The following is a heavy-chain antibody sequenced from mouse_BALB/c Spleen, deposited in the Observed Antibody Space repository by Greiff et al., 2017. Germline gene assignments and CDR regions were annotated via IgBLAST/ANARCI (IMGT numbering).Heavy chain of an antibody. Sequence: VKLVESGPGLVAPSQSLSITCTVSGFSLTSYGVHWVRQPPGKGLEWLGVIWAGGSTNYNSALMSRLSISKDNSKSQVFLKMNSLQANDTAIYYCASYEWFAYWGQGTLVTVSA. J-gene: IGHJ3*01. CDR2: IWAGGST. D-gene: IGHD1-1*01. CDR3: ASYEWFAY. V-gene: IGHV2-9*02. CDR1: GFSLTSYG.